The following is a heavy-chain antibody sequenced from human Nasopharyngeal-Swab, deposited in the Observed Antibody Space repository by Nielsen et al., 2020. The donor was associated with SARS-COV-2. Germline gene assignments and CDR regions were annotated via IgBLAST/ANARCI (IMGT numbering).Heavy chain of an antibody. Sequence: ASGKVSCKASGYTITSYGISWERQAPGQGLEWMGWISAYNGNTNYAQKLQGRVTMTTDTSTSTAYMELRSLRSDDTAVYYCARLPQNHDAFDIWGQGTMVTVSS. CDR1: GYTITSYG. D-gene: IGHD1-14*01. J-gene: IGHJ3*02. CDR3: ARLPQNHDAFDI. V-gene: IGHV1-18*01. CDR2: ISAYNGNT.